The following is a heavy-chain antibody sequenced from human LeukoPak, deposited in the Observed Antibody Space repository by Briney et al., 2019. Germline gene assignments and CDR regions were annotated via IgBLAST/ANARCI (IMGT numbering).Heavy chain of an antibody. D-gene: IGHD3-16*01. CDR1: GYTFTSYW. J-gene: IGHJ6*03. CDR2: IYPGDSDT. CDR3: ARRNYDYVWYYYYYYMDV. V-gene: IGHV5-51*01. Sequence: GESLKISCKGSGYTFTSYWIGWVRQMPGKGLEWMGIIYPGDSDTRYSPSFQGQVTISADKSISTAYLQWSSLKASDTAMYYCARRNYDYVWYYYYYYMDVWGKGTTVTVSS.